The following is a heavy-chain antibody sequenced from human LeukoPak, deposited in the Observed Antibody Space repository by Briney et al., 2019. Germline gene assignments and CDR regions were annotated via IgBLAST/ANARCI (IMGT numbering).Heavy chain of an antibody. CDR1: GYTFTSYG. D-gene: IGHD5-18*01. Sequence: ASAKVSGKASGYTFTSYGISWVRQAPGQGLEWMGWISAYNGNTNYAQKLQGRVTMTTDTSTSTAYMELRSLRSDDTAVYYCARDVDTAKVDYWGQGTLVTVSS. CDR2: ISAYNGNT. V-gene: IGHV1-18*04. CDR3: ARDVDTAKVDY. J-gene: IGHJ4*02.